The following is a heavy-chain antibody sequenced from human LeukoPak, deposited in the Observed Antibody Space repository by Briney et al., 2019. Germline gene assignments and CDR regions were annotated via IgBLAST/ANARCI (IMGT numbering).Heavy chain of an antibody. CDR3: AKLYEGYYDSSGYPPNGAFDI. V-gene: IGHV3-30*02. CDR1: GFTFSNYG. Sequence: GGSLRLSCAASGFTFSNYGMHWVRQAPGKGLEWVAVIWHDGSNKYYADSVKGRFTISRDNSKNTLYLQMDSLRAEDTAAYYCAKLYEGYYDSSGYPPNGAFDIWGQGTMVTVSS. CDR2: IWHDGSNK. D-gene: IGHD3-22*01. J-gene: IGHJ3*02.